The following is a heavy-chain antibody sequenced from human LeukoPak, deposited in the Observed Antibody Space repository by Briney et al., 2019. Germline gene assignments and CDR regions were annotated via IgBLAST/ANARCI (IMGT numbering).Heavy chain of an antibody. J-gene: IGHJ4*02. CDR2: IKQDGSEK. V-gene: IGHV3-7*05. D-gene: IGHD6-13*01. Sequence: GGSLRLSCAASGFIFSTSWMSWVRQAPGKGLEWVANIKQDGSEKYYVDSVKGRFTISRDNAKKSLFLQINILRAEDTAVYYCARIGSIGAAAPFDYWGQGTLVTVSS. CDR3: ARIGSIGAAAPFDY. CDR1: GFIFSTSW.